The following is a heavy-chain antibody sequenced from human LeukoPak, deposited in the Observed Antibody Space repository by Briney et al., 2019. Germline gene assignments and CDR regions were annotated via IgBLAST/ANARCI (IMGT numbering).Heavy chain of an antibody. Sequence: GGSLRLSCAASGFTFSSSGMHWVRQAPGKGLEWVAFIRFDGSNKYYADSVKGRFTTSRDNSKNTLYLQMNSLRAEDAAVYYCAKDYDFWSGYYSPTRGYFDYWGQGTLVTVSS. D-gene: IGHD3-3*01. J-gene: IGHJ4*02. V-gene: IGHV3-30*02. CDR1: GFTFSSSG. CDR2: IRFDGSNK. CDR3: AKDYDFWSGYYSPTRGYFDY.